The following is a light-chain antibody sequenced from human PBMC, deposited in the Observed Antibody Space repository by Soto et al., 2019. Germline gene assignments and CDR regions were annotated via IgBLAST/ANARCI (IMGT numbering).Light chain of an antibody. CDR1: SSNIGAGYD. Sequence: QSVLTQPPSVSGAPGQRVTISCTGSSSNIGAGYDVHWYQQLPGTAPKLLIYGNSNRPSGVPDRFSGSKSGTSASLAIPGLQADDEADYYCPSYDSSLTLRVFGTGTKVTVL. V-gene: IGLV1-40*01. J-gene: IGLJ1*01. CDR3: PSYDSSLTLRV. CDR2: GNS.